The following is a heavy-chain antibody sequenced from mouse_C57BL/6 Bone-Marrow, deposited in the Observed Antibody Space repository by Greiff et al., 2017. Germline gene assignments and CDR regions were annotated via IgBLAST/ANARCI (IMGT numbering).Heavy chain of an antibody. Sequence: EVQLVESGGGLVQPKGSLKLSCAASGFSFNTYAMNWVRQAPGKGLEWVARIRSKSNNYATYYADSVKDRFTISRDDSESMLYLQMNNLKTEDTAMYYCVRRGTVVARGYAMDYWGQGTSVTVSS. J-gene: IGHJ4*01. CDR3: VRRGTVVARGYAMDY. CDR1: GFSFNTYA. D-gene: IGHD1-1*01. CDR2: IRSKSNNYAT. V-gene: IGHV10-1*01.